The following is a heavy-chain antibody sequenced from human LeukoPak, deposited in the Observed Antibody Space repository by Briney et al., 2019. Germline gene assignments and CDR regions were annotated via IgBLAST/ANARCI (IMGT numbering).Heavy chain of an antibody. CDR2: IYPDESNI. CDR3: ARPPSRGYSSSFEY. D-gene: IGHD2-2*03. CDR1: GYSFPTYW. J-gene: IGHJ4*02. V-gene: IGHV5-51*01. Sequence: GESLKISCKGSGYSFPTYWIAWVRQMPGKGLQWMGIIYPDESNIRYSPSFQGQVTISADKSISTAYLQWSSLKASDTAMYYCARPPSRGYSSSFEYWGQGTLVTVSS.